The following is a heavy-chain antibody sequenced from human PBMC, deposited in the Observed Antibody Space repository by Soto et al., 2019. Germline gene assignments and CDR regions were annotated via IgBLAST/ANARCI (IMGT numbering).Heavy chain of an antibody. V-gene: IGHV3-33*01. CDR2: IWYDGSNK. CDR1: GFTFSSYG. Sequence: QVQLVESGGGVVQPGRSLRLSCAASGFTFSSYGMHWVRQAPGKGLEWVSVIWYDGSNKYYADSVKGRFTISRDNTKKSLYLHMNSLRAEDTAVYYCARAGIAPKKAERMWYFDLWGRGTLVTVSS. J-gene: IGHJ2*01. CDR3: ARAGIAPKKAERMWYFDL. D-gene: IGHD6-13*01.